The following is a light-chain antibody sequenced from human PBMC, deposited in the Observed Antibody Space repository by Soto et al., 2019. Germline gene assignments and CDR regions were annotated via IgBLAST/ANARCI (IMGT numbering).Light chain of an antibody. Sequence: ELVLTESPVTLSFSPREIATLSCRASQSVSSSYLAWYQQKPGQAPRLLIYGASSRATGIPDRFSGSGSGTEFTLTISSLQSEDSAVYYCQQYDKWPPRTFGQGSK. CDR2: GAS. CDR3: QQYDKWPPRT. J-gene: IGKJ1*01. V-gene: IGKV3-20*01. CDR1: QSVSSSY.